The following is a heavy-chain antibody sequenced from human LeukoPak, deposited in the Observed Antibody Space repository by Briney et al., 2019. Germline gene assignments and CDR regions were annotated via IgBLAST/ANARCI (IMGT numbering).Heavy chain of an antibody. CDR2: IRSKAYGGTT. Sequence: PGGSLRLSCTASGFTFGDYAMSWVRQAPGKGLEWVGFIRSKAYGGTTEYAASVKGRFTISRDDSKSIAYLQMNSLKTEDTAVYYCTRESSHYYDSSGYDYWGQGTPVTVSS. V-gene: IGHV3-49*04. J-gene: IGHJ4*02. CDR3: TRESSHYYDSSGYDY. D-gene: IGHD3-22*01. CDR1: GFTFGDYA.